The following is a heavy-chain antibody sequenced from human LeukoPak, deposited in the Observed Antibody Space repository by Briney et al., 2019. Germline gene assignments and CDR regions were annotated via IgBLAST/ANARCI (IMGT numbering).Heavy chain of an antibody. V-gene: IGHV2-5*02. CDR1: GFSLSTTGVD. CDR3: AHLGFYYESSGYYYFSDY. Sequence: FGPTLVKPTQTLTLTCTFSGFSLSTTGVDVGWIRQPQGKALEWLVLTYWDDDKRYSPSLKSSLTITKDTSKNHVVLTMTNMDPVDTATYYCAHLGFYYESSGYYYFSDYWGQGTLVTVSS. CDR2: TYWDDDK. J-gene: IGHJ4*02. D-gene: IGHD3-22*01.